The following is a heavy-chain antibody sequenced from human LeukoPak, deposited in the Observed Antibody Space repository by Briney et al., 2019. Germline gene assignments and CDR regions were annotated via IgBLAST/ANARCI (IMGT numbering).Heavy chain of an antibody. V-gene: IGHV3-66*01. D-gene: IGHD6-13*01. Sequence: GGSLRLSCAASGFTVSSNYMSWVRQAPGKGLEWVSVIYSGGSTYYADSVEGRFTISRDNSKNTLYLQMNSLRAEDTAVYYCARGPSPPAVAAAGRKGSLDYWGQGTLVTVSS. CDR3: ARGPSPPAVAAAGRKGSLDY. CDR1: GFTVSSNY. CDR2: IYSGGST. J-gene: IGHJ4*02.